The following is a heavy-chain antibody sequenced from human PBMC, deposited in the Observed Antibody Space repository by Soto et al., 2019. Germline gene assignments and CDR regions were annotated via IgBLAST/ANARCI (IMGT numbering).Heavy chain of an antibody. CDR2: ISGSGGST. V-gene: IGHV3-23*01. D-gene: IGHD3-22*01. CDR3: AKDAHYDSSGYSAFDI. CDR1: GFTFSSYA. Sequence: EVQLLESGGGLVQPGGSLRLSCAASGFTFSSYAMSWVRKAPGKGLEWVSAISGSGGSTYYADSVKGRFTISRDNSKNTLYLQMNSLRAEGTAVYYCAKDAHYDSSGYSAFDIWGQGTMVTVSS. J-gene: IGHJ3*02.